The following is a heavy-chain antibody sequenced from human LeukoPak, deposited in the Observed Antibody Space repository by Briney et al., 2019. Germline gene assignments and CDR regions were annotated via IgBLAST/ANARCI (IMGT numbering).Heavy chain of an antibody. V-gene: IGHV3-48*04. CDR2: ISGSSSTI. D-gene: IGHD2-15*01. Sequence: GGSLRLSCAASGFTFSSYSVNWVRQAPGKGLEWLSYISGSSSTIYYADSVKGRFTISRDNAKNSLYLQMNSLRGEDTAVYYCARESLGYCSGSTCYYFYMDFWGKGTTVTVSS. CDR1: GFTFSSYS. CDR3: ARESLGYCSGSTCYYFYMDF. J-gene: IGHJ6*03.